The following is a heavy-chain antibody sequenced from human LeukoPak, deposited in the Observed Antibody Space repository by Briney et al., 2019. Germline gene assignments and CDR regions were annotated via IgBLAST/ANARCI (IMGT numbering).Heavy chain of an antibody. V-gene: IGHV3-23*01. CDR2: ISGSGGST. D-gene: IGHD4-17*01. CDR3: AKGDGDFPLDH. J-gene: IGHJ4*02. CDR1: GFTFSSDA. Sequence: GESLRLSCAVSGFTFSSDAMSWVRQAPGKGLEWVSSISGSGGSTYYADSVKGRFTISRDTSKDTLDLQMNSLRAGDTAIYYCAKGDGDFPLDHWGQGTLVTVSS.